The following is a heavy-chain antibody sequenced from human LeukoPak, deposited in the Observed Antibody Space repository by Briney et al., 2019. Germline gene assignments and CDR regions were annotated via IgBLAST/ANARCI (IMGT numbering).Heavy chain of an antibody. CDR2: IYGSGYT. V-gene: IGHV4-59*08. CDR3: ARANPYSSGVDY. D-gene: IGHD5-18*01. Sequence: SETLSLTCTVSGGSISGWYWSWIRQPPGKGLEWIGNIYGSGYTNYNPSLKSRVTMSIDTSKNQFSLKLSSVTAADTAVYYCARANPYSSGVDYWGQGTLVTVSS. CDR1: GGSISGWY. J-gene: IGHJ4*02.